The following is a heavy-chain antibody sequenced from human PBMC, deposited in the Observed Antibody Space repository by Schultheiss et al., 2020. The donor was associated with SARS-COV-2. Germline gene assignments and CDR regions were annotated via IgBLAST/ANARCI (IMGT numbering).Heavy chain of an antibody. D-gene: IGHD3-10*01. CDR1: GGSFSGYY. J-gene: IGHJ4*02. V-gene: IGHV4-34*01. Sequence: SETLSLTCAVYGGSFSGYYWSWIRQFPGKGLEWIGEVNHGGSTNYNPSLKSRVTMSVDTSKSQFSLKLSSVTAADTAVYYCTTDEVGIGVAYFDYWGQGTLVTVSS. CDR3: TTDEVGIGVAYFDY. CDR2: VNHGGST.